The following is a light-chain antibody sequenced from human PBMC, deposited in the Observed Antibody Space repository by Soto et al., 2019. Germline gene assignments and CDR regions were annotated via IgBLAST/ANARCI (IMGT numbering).Light chain of an antibody. CDR1: QSVSSDS. J-gene: IGKJ1*01. CDR3: QQYGSARRT. Sequence: EIVLTQSPGTLSLSPGERAILSCRASQSVSSDSLAWYRQKPGQAPRLLVYDASSRATGIPDRVSGSGSGTDFTHTSSRLEPEDFAVYYCQQYGSARRTFGQGTKVEL. CDR2: DAS. V-gene: IGKV3-20*01.